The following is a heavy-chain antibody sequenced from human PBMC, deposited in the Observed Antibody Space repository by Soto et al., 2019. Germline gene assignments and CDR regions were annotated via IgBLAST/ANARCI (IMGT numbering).Heavy chain of an antibody. J-gene: IGHJ5*02. Sequence: QVQLVQSGAKVKKPGASVKVSCTASGYTFKSFYMHWVRQAPGQGLEWIGVINPTDGSVSFAQKFQDRVTFTTDRPTSTVYMELSSLTREVTAVYFCVRDFVRHGAVDTTGWFDPWGPGTLVTVSS. V-gene: IGHV1-46*02. CDR1: GYTFKSFY. CDR3: VRDFVRHGAVDTTGWFDP. CDR2: INPTDGSV. D-gene: IGHD3-3*01.